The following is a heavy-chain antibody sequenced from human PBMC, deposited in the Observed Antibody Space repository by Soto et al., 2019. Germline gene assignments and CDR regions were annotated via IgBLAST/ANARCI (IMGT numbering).Heavy chain of an antibody. V-gene: IGHV1-46*01. CDR3: ARSDSHLTGCYSCFDAFDI. D-gene: IGHD2-2*01. Sequence: ASVKVSCKESGCTFTNYYFHWVLQDPGQGLEGRGISNSGGGTTSYAQKFQGRLTMTRDTSASTVYMDLSSLRPDDTAVYYCARSDSHLTGCYSCFDAFDIWGQGTMVTVSS. CDR2: SNSGGGTT. CDR1: GCTFTNYY. J-gene: IGHJ3*02.